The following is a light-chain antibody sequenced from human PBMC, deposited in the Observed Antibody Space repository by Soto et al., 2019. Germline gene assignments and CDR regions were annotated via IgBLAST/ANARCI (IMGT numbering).Light chain of an antibody. J-gene: IGLJ1*01. CDR1: SGYSNYK. CDR3: GADHGSGSTFVYV. Sequence: QSVLTQPPSASASLGASVTLTCTLSSGYSNYKVDWYQQRPGKGPRFVMRVGTGGIVGSKGDGIPDRFSVLGAGLNRYLTIKNIQAADESDYHCGADHGSGSTFVYVFGTGTQLTVL. CDR2: VGTGGIVG. V-gene: IGLV9-49*02.